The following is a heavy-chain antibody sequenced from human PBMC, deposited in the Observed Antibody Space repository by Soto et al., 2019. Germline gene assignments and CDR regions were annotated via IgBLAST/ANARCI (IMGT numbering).Heavy chain of an antibody. Sequence: QVQLVQPGAEVKKPGASVKVSCKASGYTFTSYGISWVRQAPGQGLEWMGWISTYNGNTNYAQKVQGRVTMTTDTSTSTAYMELRSLRSDDTAVYYCARDLAYCGGDCRPDAFDIWGQGTMVTVSS. CDR1: GYTFTSYG. CDR3: ARDLAYCGGDCRPDAFDI. D-gene: IGHD2-21*01. CDR2: ISTYNGNT. V-gene: IGHV1-18*01. J-gene: IGHJ3*02.